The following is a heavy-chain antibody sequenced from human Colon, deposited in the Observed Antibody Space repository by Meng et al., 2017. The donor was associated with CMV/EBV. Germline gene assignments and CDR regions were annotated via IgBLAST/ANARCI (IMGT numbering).Heavy chain of an antibody. CDR2: MNFRSA. CDR1: GYRFTTCD. D-gene: IGHD3-16*01. J-gene: IGHJ4*02. Sequence: ASVKVSCKASGYRFTTCDINWVRQAPGQGLEWMAWMNFRSAGYAQKFQGRLTVTRDNSIDTAYMELSSLGSEDTAIYYCARHCVWGQQGDSWGQGTLVTVSS. V-gene: IGHV1-8*01. CDR3: ARHCVWGQQGDS.